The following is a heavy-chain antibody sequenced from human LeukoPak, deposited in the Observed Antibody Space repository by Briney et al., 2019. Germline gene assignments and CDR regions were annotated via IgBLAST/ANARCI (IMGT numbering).Heavy chain of an antibody. J-gene: IGHJ4*02. V-gene: IGHV4-31*03. CDR1: GGSISSGGYY. Sequence: PSETLSLTCTVSGGSISSGGYYWSWIRQHPGKGLEWIGYIYYSGGTYYNPSLKSRVTISVDTSKNQFSLKLSSVTAADTAVYYCARVPDYGDYEGNFDYWGQGTLVTVSS. CDR2: IYYSGGT. D-gene: IGHD4-17*01. CDR3: ARVPDYGDYEGNFDY.